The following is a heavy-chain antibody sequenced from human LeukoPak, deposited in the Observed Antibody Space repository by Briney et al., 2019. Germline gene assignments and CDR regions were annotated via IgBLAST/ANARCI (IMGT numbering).Heavy chain of an antibody. CDR1: GFSFSHYS. Sequence: SGGSLRLSCAASGFSFSHYSMTWARQASGKGLEWISYIGVGGRPTNYADSVKARFTISRDDAQNSLYLQMDSLRAEDTAVYYCAKETSSGNFVTIVCWGQGTLVTVSS. CDR3: AKETSSGNFVTIVC. J-gene: IGHJ4*02. D-gene: IGHD1-26*01. V-gene: IGHV3-48*01. CDR2: IGVGGRPT.